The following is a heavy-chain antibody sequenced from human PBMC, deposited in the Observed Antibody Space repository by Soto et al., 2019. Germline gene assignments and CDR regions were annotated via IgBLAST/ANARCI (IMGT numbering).Heavy chain of an antibody. CDR3: ARDRGGELPPYNWFDP. CDR2: ISYDGSNK. D-gene: IGHD1-26*01. J-gene: IGHJ5*02. V-gene: IGHV3-30-3*01. Sequence: PGGSLRLSCAASGFTFSSYAMHWVRQAPGRGLEWVAVISYDGSNKYYADSVKGRFTISRDNSKNTLYLQMNSLRAEDTAVYYCARDRGGELPPYNWFDPWGQGTLVTVSS. CDR1: GFTFSSYA.